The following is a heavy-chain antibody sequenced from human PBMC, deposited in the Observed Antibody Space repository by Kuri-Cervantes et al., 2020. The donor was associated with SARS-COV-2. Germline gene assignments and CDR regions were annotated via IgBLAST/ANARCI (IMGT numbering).Heavy chain of an antibody. CDR1: GFSFSGYA. V-gene: IGHV3-23*01. CDR3: AKAGGIEIPAATNWFDP. CDR2: IDGSGGNT. J-gene: IGHJ5*02. D-gene: IGHD2-2*01. Sequence: GESLKISCAASGFSFSGYAMSWVRQAPGKGLEWVSGIDGSGGNTYYADSVKGRFTISGDNSKNTLYLQMTSLSAGDTAIYYCAKAGGIEIPAATNWFDPWGQGTLVTVSS.